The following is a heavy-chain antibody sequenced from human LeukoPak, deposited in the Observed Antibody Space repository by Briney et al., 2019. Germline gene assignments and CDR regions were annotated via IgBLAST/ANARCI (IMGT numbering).Heavy chain of an antibody. CDR3: AKGGRVAARPSDY. CDR1: RFTFSSFA. CDR2: INGDGGRT. D-gene: IGHD6-6*01. V-gene: IGHV3-23*01. J-gene: IGHJ4*02. Sequence: GGSLRLSCAVSRFTFSSFAMSWVRQPPGKGLEWVSAINGDGGRTYYADSVKGRFTISRDNSKNTLYLQMNSLRAEDTAVFYCAKGGRVAARPSDYWGQGTLVTVSS.